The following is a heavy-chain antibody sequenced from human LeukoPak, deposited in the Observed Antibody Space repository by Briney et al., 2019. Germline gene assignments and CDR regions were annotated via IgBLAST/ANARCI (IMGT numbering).Heavy chain of an antibody. V-gene: IGHV3-23*01. CDR1: GFTFSSNA. CDR3: AGGWYVAEYFQH. Sequence: GGSLRLSCAASGFTFSSNAMSWVRQAPGKGLEWVSAISGSGTSTYYADSVKGRFTISRDNSKNTLYLQINSLRAEDTAVYYCAGGWYVAEYFQHWGQGTLVTVSS. CDR2: ISGSGTST. J-gene: IGHJ1*01. D-gene: IGHD6-19*01.